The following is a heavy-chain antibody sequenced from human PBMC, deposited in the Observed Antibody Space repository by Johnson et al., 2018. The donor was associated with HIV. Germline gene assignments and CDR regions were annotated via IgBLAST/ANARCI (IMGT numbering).Heavy chain of an antibody. CDR1: GFTFSGNY. CDR2: IYSGGST. CDR3: ARERDAFDI. J-gene: IGHJ3*02. V-gene: IGHV3-66*01. Sequence: EVQLVESGGGVVQPGRSLRLSCAASGFTFSGNYMSWVRQAPGKGLEWVSVIYSGGSTYYADSVKGRFTISRENSKNTLYLTTNSVRAEDTAVYCCARERDAFDIWGQGTMVTVSS.